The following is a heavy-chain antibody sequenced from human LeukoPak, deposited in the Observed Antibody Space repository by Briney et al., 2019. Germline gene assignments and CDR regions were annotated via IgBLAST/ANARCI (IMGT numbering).Heavy chain of an antibody. CDR3: AAISYYGSGNDWDY. CDR2: FDPEDGET. D-gene: IGHD3-10*01. Sequence: VASVKVSCKVSGYTLTELSMHWVRQAPGKGLEWMGGFDPEDGETIYAQKFQGRVTMTEDTSTDTAYMELSSLRSEDTAVYYCAAISYYGSGNDWDYWGQGTLVTVSS. J-gene: IGHJ4*02. V-gene: IGHV1-24*01. CDR1: GYTLTELS.